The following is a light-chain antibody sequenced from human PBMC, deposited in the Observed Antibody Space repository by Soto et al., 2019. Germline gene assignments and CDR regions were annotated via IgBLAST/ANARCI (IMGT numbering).Light chain of an antibody. J-gene: IGLJ1*01. CDR3: AAWDDSLSGYV. Sequence: QSVLTQPPSASGTPGQRVTISCSGSSSNIGSNYVYWYQQLLGTAPKLLIYRNNQRPSGVPDRFSGSKSGTSASLAISGLRSEDEADYYCAAWDDSLSGYVFGTGTNLTVL. CDR2: RNN. V-gene: IGLV1-47*01. CDR1: SSNIGSNY.